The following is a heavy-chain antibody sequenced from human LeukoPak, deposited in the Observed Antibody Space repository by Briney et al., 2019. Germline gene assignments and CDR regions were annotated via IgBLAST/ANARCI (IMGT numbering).Heavy chain of an antibody. Sequence: GGSLRLSCAASGFTFSSYWMSWVRQAPGKGLEWVANIKQDGSEKYYVDSVKGRFTISRDNAKNSLYLQMNSLRAEDTAVYYCARDLPYYDFWSGYYKVSYYYYYMDVWGKGTTVTVS. CDR3: ARDLPYYDFWSGYYKVSYYYYYMDV. CDR1: GFTFSSYW. D-gene: IGHD3-3*01. CDR2: IKQDGSEK. J-gene: IGHJ6*03. V-gene: IGHV3-7*01.